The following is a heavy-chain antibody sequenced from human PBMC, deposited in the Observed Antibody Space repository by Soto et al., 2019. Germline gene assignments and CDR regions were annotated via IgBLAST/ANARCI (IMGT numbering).Heavy chain of an antibody. Sequence: PGGSLRLSCTASGFTISSYWMHWVRQAPGKGLVWVSHISSDGSSTTYADSVKGRFTTSRDNANNTLYLQMNSLRVEDMAVYYCARVYYSDASYDYWGQGTLVTVSS. CDR1: GFTISSYW. V-gene: IGHV3-74*01. J-gene: IGHJ4*02. CDR3: ARVYYSDASYDY. CDR2: ISSDGSST. D-gene: IGHD3-22*01.